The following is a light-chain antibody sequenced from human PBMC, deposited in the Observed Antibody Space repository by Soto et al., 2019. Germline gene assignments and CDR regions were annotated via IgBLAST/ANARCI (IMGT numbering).Light chain of an antibody. Sequence: QSWLTQPPSVSAAPWQMVTISCTGSSSNIGAGYAVHWYQQLPGKAPKLLIYGNTKRPSAVPVRCSGSRYGDSASLTITWLQSEYAADYCCRSDGISLSASYVSAGGTKDPV. CDR1: SSNIGAGYA. CDR3: RSDGISLSASYV. J-gene: IGLJ1*01. V-gene: IGLV1-40*01. CDR2: GNT.